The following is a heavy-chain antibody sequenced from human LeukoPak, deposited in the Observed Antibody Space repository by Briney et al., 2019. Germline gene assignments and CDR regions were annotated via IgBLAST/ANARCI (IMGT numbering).Heavy chain of an antibody. CDR2: IYTSGST. V-gene: IGHV4-61*02. J-gene: IGHJ6*03. Sequence: PSQTLSLTCTVSGGSISSGSYYWSWIRQPAGKGLEWIGRIYTSGSTNYNPSLKSRVTISVDTSKNQFSLKLSSVTAADTAVYYCARGGFGELLNYYMDVWGKGTTVTISS. CDR3: ARGGFGELLNYYMDV. CDR1: GGSISSGSYY. D-gene: IGHD3-10*01.